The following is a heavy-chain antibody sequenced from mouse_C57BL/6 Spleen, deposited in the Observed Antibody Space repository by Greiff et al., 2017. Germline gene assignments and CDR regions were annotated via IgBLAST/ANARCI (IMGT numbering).Heavy chain of an antibody. CDR1: GFTFSSYG. Sequence: EVKLMESGGDLVKPGGSLKLSCAASGFTFSSYGMSWVRQTPDKRLEWVATISSGGSYTYYPDSVKGRFTISRDNAKNTLYLQMSSLQSEDTAMYYCARHEVYDRGDYFDYWGQGTTLTVSS. V-gene: IGHV5-6*01. CDR3: ARHEVYDRGDYFDY. J-gene: IGHJ2*01. D-gene: IGHD2-12*01. CDR2: ISSGGSYT.